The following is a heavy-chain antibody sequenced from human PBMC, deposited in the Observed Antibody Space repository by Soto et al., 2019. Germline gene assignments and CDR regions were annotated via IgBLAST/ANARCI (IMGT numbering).Heavy chain of an antibody. CDR1: GDSVTSHY. V-gene: IGHV4-59*02. CDR3: ARSFTPRYYFDY. J-gene: IGHJ4*02. D-gene: IGHD2-15*01. CDR2: IYYSGCS. Sequence: PSETLSLTCSFSGDSVTSHYLTWIRQSPEKGLERIGYIYYSGCSHYNPSLKSRVTISVDTSKNQFSLKLSSVTAADTAVYYCARSFTPRYYFDYWGQGTLVTVSS.